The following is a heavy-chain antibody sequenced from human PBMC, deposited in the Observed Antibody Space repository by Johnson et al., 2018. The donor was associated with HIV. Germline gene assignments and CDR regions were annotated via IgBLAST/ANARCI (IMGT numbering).Heavy chain of an antibody. Sequence: QVQLVESGGGVVQPGRSLRLSCAASGFTLSSYGMHWVRRAPGKGLEWVAVISYDGSNKYYADSVKGRFTISRDNSKNTLYLQMNSLRAEDTAVYYCARATGSWMDAFDIWGQGTMVTVSS. D-gene: IGHD2-2*03. CDR2: ISYDGSNK. J-gene: IGHJ3*02. CDR3: ARATGSWMDAFDI. V-gene: IGHV3-30*19. CDR1: GFTLSSYG.